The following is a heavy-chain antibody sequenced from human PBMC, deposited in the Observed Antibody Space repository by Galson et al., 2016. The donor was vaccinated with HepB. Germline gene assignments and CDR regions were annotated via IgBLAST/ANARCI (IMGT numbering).Heavy chain of an antibody. J-gene: IGHJ6*04. D-gene: IGHD1-20*01. Sequence: SETLSLTCSVSVNTMKTYYWSWIRQPPGKGPEWLGHIFSSGTTKYNPSLRRRVTMSVDTSKNQFSLNPGSVTAADTAVYYCAREGYDFPSPEDTYVIDIWGKGTMVTVSS. CDR3: AREGYDFPSPEDTYVIDI. CDR1: VNTMKTYY. V-gene: IGHV4-59*12. CDR2: IFSSGTT.